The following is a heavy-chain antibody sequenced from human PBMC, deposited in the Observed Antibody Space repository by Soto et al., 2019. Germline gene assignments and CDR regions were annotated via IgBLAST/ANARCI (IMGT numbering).Heavy chain of an antibody. Sequence: SQTLSLTCAISGDSVSSNSAAWNWIRQSPSRGLEWLGRTYYRSKWYNDYAVSVKSRITINPDTSKNQSSLQLNSVTPEDTAVYYCARDSAPSQGSSSWNFDYWGQGTLVTVSS. D-gene: IGHD6-13*01. J-gene: IGHJ4*02. V-gene: IGHV6-1*01. CDR1: GDSVSSNSAA. CDR2: TYYRSKWYN. CDR3: ARDSAPSQGSSSWNFDY.